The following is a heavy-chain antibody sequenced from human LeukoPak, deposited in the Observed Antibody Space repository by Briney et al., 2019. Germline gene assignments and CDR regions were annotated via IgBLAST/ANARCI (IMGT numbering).Heavy chain of an antibody. Sequence: ASVKVSCKASGYTFTGHYMHWVRQAPGQGLEWMGWINPNSGGTNYAQKFQGRVTMTRDTSISTASMELSRLRADDTAVYCCAGDEVGYGSGSYPYGYGGEGALGPVSS. CDR3: AGDEVGYGSGSYPYGY. CDR2: INPNSGGT. J-gene: IGHJ4*02. CDR1: GYTFTGHY. D-gene: IGHD3-10*01. V-gene: IGHV1-2*02.